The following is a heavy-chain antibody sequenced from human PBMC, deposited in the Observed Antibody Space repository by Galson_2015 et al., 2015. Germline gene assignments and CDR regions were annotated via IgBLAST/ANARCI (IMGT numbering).Heavy chain of an antibody. CDR1: EFTFSSDN. D-gene: IGHD5-12*01. Sequence: SLRLSCAASEFTFSSDNMNWVRQAPGKGLEWVSYISNSGSNIYYAGSVKGRFTISRDNAKNSLYLQMNSLRDEDTAVYYCARWAYSGAYGMDVWGQGTTVTVSS. CDR2: ISNSGSNI. J-gene: IGHJ6*02. V-gene: IGHV3-48*02. CDR3: ARWAYSGAYGMDV.